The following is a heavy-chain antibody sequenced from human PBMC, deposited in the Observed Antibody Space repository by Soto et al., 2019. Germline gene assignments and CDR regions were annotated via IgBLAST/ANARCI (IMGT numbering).Heavy chain of an antibody. CDR1: GYSFTNYG. V-gene: IGHV1-2*04. CDR2: INPNSGGT. CDR3: ARGMITFGGVIVRKFDY. Sequence: GASVKVSCKASGYSFTNYGFTWVRQAPGQGLEWMGWINPNSGGTNYAQKFQGWVTMTRDTSISTAYMELSRLRSDDTAVYYCARGMITFGGVIVRKFDYWGQGTLVTVSS. J-gene: IGHJ4*02. D-gene: IGHD3-16*02.